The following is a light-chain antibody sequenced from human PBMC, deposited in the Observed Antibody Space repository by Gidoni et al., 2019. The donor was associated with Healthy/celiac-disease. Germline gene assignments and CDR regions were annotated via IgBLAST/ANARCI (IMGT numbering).Light chain of an antibody. Sequence: DIQMTQSPSSLSASVGDRVTITCRASQSISSYLNWYQQKPGKVPKLLIYAASSLQSGIPPRFSGSGSGTDFTLTISSLQPEDFATYYCQQSYSTRWTFGQGTKVEIK. CDR2: AAS. CDR1: QSISSY. CDR3: QQSYSTRWT. J-gene: IGKJ1*01. V-gene: IGKV1-39*01.